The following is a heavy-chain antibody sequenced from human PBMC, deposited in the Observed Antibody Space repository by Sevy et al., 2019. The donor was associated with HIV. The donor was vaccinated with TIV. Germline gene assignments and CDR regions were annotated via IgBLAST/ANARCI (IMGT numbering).Heavy chain of an antibody. D-gene: IGHD6-19*01. CDR1: GFTVSSNY. Sequence: GGSLRLSCAASGFTVSSNYMSWVRQAPGKGLEWVSVIYSGGSTYYADSVKGRFTISRVNSKNTLYLQMNSLRAEDTAVYYCARDPDSSGVDYWGQGTLVTVSS. J-gene: IGHJ4*02. CDR3: ARDPDSSGVDY. V-gene: IGHV3-53*01. CDR2: IYSGGST.